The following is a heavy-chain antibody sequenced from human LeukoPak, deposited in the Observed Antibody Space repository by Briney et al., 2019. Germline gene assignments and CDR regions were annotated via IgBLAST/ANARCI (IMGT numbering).Heavy chain of an antibody. J-gene: IGHJ5*02. D-gene: IGHD3-3*01. Sequence: PSETLSLTCAVYGGSFSDYYWTWIRQPPGKGLGWIGEINHLGSTNYNPSLKSRVTISLDTSKNHFSLNLTSVTAADTAVYYCATFWPLDRIDPWGQGTLVTVSS. CDR3: ATFWPLDRIDP. CDR1: GGSFSDYY. V-gene: IGHV4-34*01. CDR2: INHLGST.